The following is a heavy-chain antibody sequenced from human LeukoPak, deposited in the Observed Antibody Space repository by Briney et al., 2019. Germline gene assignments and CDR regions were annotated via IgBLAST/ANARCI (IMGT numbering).Heavy chain of an antibody. D-gene: IGHD2-2*01. CDR3: ARDRRWYNCSSTRCYEGAPYNWFAP. V-gene: IGHV1-2*04. Sequence: ASVKVSCKASGYTFTGYYMHWVRQAPGQGLEGMGWINPNSGGTNYAQKFQGWVTMTSDTSISTAYMELRRLISDDTAVYYCARDRRWYNCSSTRCYEGAPYNWFAPWGQGTLVTVSS. CDR2: INPNSGGT. J-gene: IGHJ5*02. CDR1: GYTFTGYY.